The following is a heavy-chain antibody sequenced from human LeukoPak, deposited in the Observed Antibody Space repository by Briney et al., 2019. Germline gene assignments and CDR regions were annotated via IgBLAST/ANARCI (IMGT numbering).Heavy chain of an antibody. Sequence: GASVKVSCKASGCTFTSYYMHWVRQAPGQGLEWMGIINPSGGSTSYAQKFQGRVTMTRDTSTSTVYMELSSLRSEDTAVYYCARDGARQDETLEYSSSSEAFDIWGQGTMVTVSS. D-gene: IGHD6-6*01. CDR2: INPSGGST. V-gene: IGHV1-46*01. CDR1: GCTFTSYY. CDR3: ARDGARQDETLEYSSSSEAFDI. J-gene: IGHJ3*02.